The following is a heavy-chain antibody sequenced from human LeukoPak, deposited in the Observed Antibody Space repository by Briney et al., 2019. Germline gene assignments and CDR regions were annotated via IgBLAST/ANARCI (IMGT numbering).Heavy chain of an antibody. CDR2: ISAYNGNT. CDR3: ARVSERITIFGVVIAYFDY. V-gene: IGHV1-18*01. J-gene: IGHJ4*02. D-gene: IGHD3-3*01. CDR1: GYTFTSYG. Sequence: GASVTVSCKASGYTFTSYGISWVRQAPGEGLEWMGWISAYNGNTNYAQKLQGRVTMTTYTSTSTAYMELRSLRSDDTAVYYCARVSERITIFGVVIAYFDYWGQGTLVTVSS.